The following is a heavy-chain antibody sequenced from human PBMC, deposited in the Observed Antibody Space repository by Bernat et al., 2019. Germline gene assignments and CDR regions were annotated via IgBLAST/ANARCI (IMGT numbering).Heavy chain of an antibody. D-gene: IGHD6-13*01. CDR1: GGSFSGYY. CDR2: INHSGST. Sequence: QVQLQQWGAGLLKPSETLSLTCAVYGGSFSGYYWSWIHQPPGKGLEWIGEINHSGSTNYNPSLKSRVTISVDTSKNQFSLRLSSVTAADTAVYYCARGSYAGFSSRKNVPAFDIWGQGTTVTVSS. J-gene: IGHJ3*02. CDR3: ARGSYAGFSSRKNVPAFDI. V-gene: IGHV4-34*01.